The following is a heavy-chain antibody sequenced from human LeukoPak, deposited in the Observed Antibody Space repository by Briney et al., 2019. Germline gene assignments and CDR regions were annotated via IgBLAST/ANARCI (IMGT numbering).Heavy chain of an antibody. CDR2: IYHTGGT. CDR3: ARDWTGGDYGLDY. CDR1: GGSISPYL. Sequence: SETLSLTCSVSGGSISPYLWSWLRQPPGKGLEWMGYIYHTGGTNYNPSLKSRVTISLDTSKNQFSLKLNSVTAADTAVYYCARDWTGGDYGLDYWGQGTLVTVSS. D-gene: IGHD4-17*01. J-gene: IGHJ4*02. V-gene: IGHV4-59*01.